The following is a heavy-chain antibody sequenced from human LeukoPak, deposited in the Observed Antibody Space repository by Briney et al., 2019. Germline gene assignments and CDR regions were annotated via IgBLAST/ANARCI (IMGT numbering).Heavy chain of an antibody. V-gene: IGHV4-59*01. D-gene: IGHD3-9*01. Sequence: SETLSLTCTVSGGSISSYYWSWIRQPPGKGLEWIGYIYYSGSTNYNPSLKSRVTISVDTSKNQFSLKLSSVTAADTAVYYCARTIDYDILTGLYYYYMDVWGKGTTVTVSS. J-gene: IGHJ6*03. CDR3: ARTIDYDILTGLYYYYMDV. CDR1: GGSISSYY. CDR2: IYYSGST.